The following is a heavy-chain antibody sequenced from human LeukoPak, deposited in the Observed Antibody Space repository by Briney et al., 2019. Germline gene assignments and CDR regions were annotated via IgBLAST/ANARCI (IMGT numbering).Heavy chain of an antibody. J-gene: IGHJ3*02. Sequence: SVKVSCKASGGTLSSYAISWVRQAPGQGLEWMGGIIPIFGTANYAQKFQGRVTITADESTSTAYMELSSLRSEDKAVYYCAGERGYCGGDCFDAFDIWGQGTMVSVCS. V-gene: IGHV1-69*13. D-gene: IGHD2-21*02. CDR3: AGERGYCGGDCFDAFDI. CDR1: GGTLSSYA. CDR2: IIPIFGTA.